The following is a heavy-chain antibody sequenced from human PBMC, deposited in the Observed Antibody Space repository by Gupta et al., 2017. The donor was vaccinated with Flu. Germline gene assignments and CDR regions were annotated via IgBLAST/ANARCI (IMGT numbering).Heavy chain of an antibody. D-gene: IGHD2-2*01. CDR3: AKGGQDQLSRGNH. Sequence: GSYGMHWVRQAPGKGREWVAIIWYDGSNKYDADAVKGRFTISRDNAKKTVFLQMKSLGAEDTAVYYFAKGGQDQLSRGNHGGQGTLVTVSS. CDR2: IWYDGSNK. CDR1: GSYG. J-gene: IGHJ1*01. V-gene: IGHV3-33*03.